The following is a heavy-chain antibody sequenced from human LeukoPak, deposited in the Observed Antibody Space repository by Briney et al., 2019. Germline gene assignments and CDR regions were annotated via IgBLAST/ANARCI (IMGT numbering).Heavy chain of an antibody. CDR1: GGSISSGGYY. D-gene: IGHD5-18*01. CDR3: ARDRGYSFAYIDY. CDR2: IYHSGST. J-gene: IGHJ4*02. Sequence: SQTLSLTCTVSGGSISSGGYYWSWIRRPPGKGLEWIGYIYHSGSTYYNPSLKSRVTISVDRSKNQFSLKLSSVTAADTAVYYCARDRGYSFAYIDYWGQGTLVTVSS. V-gene: IGHV4-30-2*01.